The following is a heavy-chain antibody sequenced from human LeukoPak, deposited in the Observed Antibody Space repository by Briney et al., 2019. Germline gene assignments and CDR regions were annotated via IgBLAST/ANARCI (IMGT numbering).Heavy chain of an antibody. V-gene: IGHV1-3*01. CDR2: INAGKGNT. CDR3: ARAEGLLHFVY. D-gene: IGHD2/OR15-2a*01. J-gene: IGHJ4*02. CDR1: GYTFTSYA. Sequence: VASVKVSCKASGYTFTSYAMHWVRQAPGQRLEWMGWINAGKGNTKYSQKFQGRVTITADESTSTAYMELSSLRSEDTAVYYCARAEGLLHFVYWGQGTLVTVSS.